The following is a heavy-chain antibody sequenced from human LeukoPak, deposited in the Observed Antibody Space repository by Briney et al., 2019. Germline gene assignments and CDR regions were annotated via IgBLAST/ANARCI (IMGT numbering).Heavy chain of an antibody. V-gene: IGHV1-2*02. Sequence: GASVKVSCKASGYTFTGYYMHWVRQAPGQGLEWMGWINPNSGGTNYAQKFQGRVTMTTDTSTSTAYMELRSLRSDDTAVYYCARGGRVGQLWLLMTDAFDIWGQGTMVTVSS. CDR3: ARGGRVGQLWLLMTDAFDI. CDR1: GYTFTGYY. J-gene: IGHJ3*02. CDR2: INPNSGGT. D-gene: IGHD5-18*01.